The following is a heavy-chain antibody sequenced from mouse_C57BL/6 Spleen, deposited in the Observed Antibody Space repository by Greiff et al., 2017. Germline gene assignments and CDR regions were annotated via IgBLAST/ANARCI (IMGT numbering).Heavy chain of an antibody. CDR3: AKNDYDYYAMDY. V-gene: IGHV2-5*01. CDR2: IWRGGST. D-gene: IGHD2-4*01. J-gene: IGHJ4*01. Sequence: VQLQQSGPGLVQPSQSLSITCTVSGFSLTSYGVHWVHQSPGKGLEWLGVIWRGGSTDYNAAFMSRLSITKDNSKSQVFFKMNSLQADDTAIYYCAKNDYDYYAMDYWGQGTSVTVSS. CDR1: GFSLTSYG.